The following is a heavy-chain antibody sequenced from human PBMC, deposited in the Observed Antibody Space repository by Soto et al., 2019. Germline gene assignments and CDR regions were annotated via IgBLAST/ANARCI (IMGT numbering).Heavy chain of an antibody. CDR3: ASRRNYYYDSSGYRGFPYYYYGMDV. V-gene: IGHV1-69*13. CDR1: GGTFSSYA. D-gene: IGHD3-22*01. CDR2: IIPIFGTA. Sequence: SVKVSCKASGGTFSSYAISWVRQAPGQGLEWMGGIIPIFGTANYAQKFQGRVTITADESTSTAYMELSSLRSEDTAVYYCASRRNYYYDSSGYRGFPYYYYGMDVWGQGTTVTVSS. J-gene: IGHJ6*02.